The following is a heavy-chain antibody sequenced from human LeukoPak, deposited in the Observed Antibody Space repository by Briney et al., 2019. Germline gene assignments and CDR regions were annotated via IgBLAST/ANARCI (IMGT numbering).Heavy chain of an antibody. J-gene: IGHJ4*02. Sequence: PGGSLRLSCAASGFTFSSYSMNWVRQAPGKGLEWVSYISSSSSTIYYADSVKGRFTISSDNAKNSLYLQMNSLRDEDTAVYYCARELLERPSVFEYWGQGTLGTVSS. CDR3: ARELLERPSVFEY. D-gene: IGHD1-1*01. V-gene: IGHV3-48*02. CDR1: GFTFSSYS. CDR2: ISSSSSTI.